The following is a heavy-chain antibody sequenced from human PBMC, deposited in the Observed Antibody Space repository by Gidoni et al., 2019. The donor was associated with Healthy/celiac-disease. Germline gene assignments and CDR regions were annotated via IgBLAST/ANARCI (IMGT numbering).Heavy chain of an antibody. CDR3: AKREDIVLMVYATNWFDP. V-gene: IGHV3-23*01. Sequence: EVQLLESGGGLVQPGGALRLSCAASGFTFSSDAMSWVRQAPGKGLAWVSAISGSACSTYYAASVKGRFTISRDNSKNTLYLQMNSLRAEDTAVYYCAKREDIVLMVYATNWFDPWGQGTLVTVSS. CDR2: ISGSACST. J-gene: IGHJ5*02. D-gene: IGHD2-8*01. CDR1: GFTFSSDA.